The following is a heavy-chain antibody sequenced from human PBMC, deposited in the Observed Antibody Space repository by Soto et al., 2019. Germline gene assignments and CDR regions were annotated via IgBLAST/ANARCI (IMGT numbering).Heavy chain of an antibody. V-gene: IGHV3-15*01. J-gene: IGHJ3*02. CDR2: IKSKTDGGTT. D-gene: IGHD3-16*02. CDR1: GFTFSNAW. Sequence: EVQLVESGGGLVKPGGSLRLSCAASGFTFSNAWMSWVRQAPGKGLEWVGRIKSKTDGGTTDYAAPVKGRFTISRDDSKNTLYLQMNSLETEDTAVYYCTTVSDYNWGSYHADAFDIWGQGTMVTVSS. CDR3: TTVSDYNWGSYHADAFDI.